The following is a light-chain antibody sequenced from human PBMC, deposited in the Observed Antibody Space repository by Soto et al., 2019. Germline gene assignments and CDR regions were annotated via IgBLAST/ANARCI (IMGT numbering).Light chain of an antibody. V-gene: IGLV2-23*01. CDR1: SSDVGSYNL. J-gene: IGLJ3*02. Sequence: QSALTQPASVSGSPGQSITMSCAGASSDVGSYNLVSRYQQYPGKAPKLIIYEGNKRPSGVSNRFSGSGSGNTASLTISGLQAEDAADYYCCSYTGSSTSFGGGTKLTVL. CDR2: EGN. CDR3: CSYTGSSTS.